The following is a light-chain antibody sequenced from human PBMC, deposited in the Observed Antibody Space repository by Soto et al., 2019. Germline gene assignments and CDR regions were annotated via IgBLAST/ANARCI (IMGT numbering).Light chain of an antibody. V-gene: IGLV2-14*01. CDR3: ASYTTSSTYV. J-gene: IGLJ1*01. Sequence: QSALTQPASVSRSPGQSSAISCTGTSSDVGGYSYVSWYQQQPGKAPKLVISDVSNRPSGVSDRFSGSKSGNTASLTISGLQTEDEADYYCASYTTSSTYVFGTGTKVTVL. CDR1: SSDVGGYSY. CDR2: DVS.